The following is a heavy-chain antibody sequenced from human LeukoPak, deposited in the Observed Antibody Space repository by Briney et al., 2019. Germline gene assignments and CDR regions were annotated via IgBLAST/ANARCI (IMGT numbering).Heavy chain of an antibody. CDR3: ARVGSSGWYFGGFEY. Sequence: SETLSLTCTVSGGSISSYYWSWIRQPPGKGLEWIGYIYYSGSTNYNPSLKSRVTISVVTSKNQFSLKLSSVTAADTAVYYCARVGSSGWYFGGFEYWGQGTLVTVSS. D-gene: IGHD6-19*01. CDR2: IYYSGST. J-gene: IGHJ4*02. CDR1: GGSISSYY. V-gene: IGHV4-59*01.